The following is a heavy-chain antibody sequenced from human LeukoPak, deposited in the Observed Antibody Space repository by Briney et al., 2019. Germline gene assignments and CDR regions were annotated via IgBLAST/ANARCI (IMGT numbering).Heavy chain of an antibody. CDR3: VAPSCSPTNYCYAFDF. CDR1: GFTFSSYG. V-gene: IGHV3-30*03. J-gene: IGHJ4*02. D-gene: IGHD2-2*01. CDR2: ISYDGINK. Sequence: AGGSLRLSCAASGFTFSSYGMHWVRQAPGKGLEWVAVISYDGINKYYADSVKGRFTVSRDNSKNTLYLLMNSLRAEDTAVYYCVAPSCSPTNYCYAFDFWGQGTLVTVSS.